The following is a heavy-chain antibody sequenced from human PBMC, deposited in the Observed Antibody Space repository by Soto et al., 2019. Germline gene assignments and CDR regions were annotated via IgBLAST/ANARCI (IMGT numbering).Heavy chain of an antibody. CDR1: CGSVSIGTYY. V-gene: IGHV4-61*01. CDR3: TSNGDWFDL. D-gene: IGHD2-8*01. Sequence: PXXTLSLTCTVPCGSVSIGTYYWSWIRQPPGKGMEWXGFIHXSGSTNYNPSXXGRVTTSXXKSKNQLSMKLTSVNTADTAIYYCTSNGDWFDLWGQGILVTVSS. J-gene: IGHJ5*02. CDR2: IHXSGST.